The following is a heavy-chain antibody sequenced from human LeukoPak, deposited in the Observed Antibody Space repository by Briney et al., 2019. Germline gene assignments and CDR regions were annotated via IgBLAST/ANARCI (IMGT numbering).Heavy chain of an antibody. CDR2: INHSGST. CDR1: GGSFSGYY. V-gene: IGHV4-34*01. D-gene: IGHD3-3*01. CDR3: ARGPLLAEWLFVDYYYYYMDV. Sequence: SETLSLTCAVYGGSFSGYYWSWIRQPPGKGLEWIGEINHSGSTNYNPSLKSRVTISVDTSKNQFSLKLSSVTAADTAVYYCARGPLLAEWLFVDYYYYYMDVWGKGTTVTVSS. J-gene: IGHJ6*03.